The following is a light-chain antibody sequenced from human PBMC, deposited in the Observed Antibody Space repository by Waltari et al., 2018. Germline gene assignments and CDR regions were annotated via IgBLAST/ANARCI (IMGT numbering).Light chain of an antibody. CDR2: AAS. V-gene: IGKV1-8*01. CDR3: QQYYSYPLT. J-gene: IGKJ4*01. Sequence: IRMTQSPSSLSASTGDRVTITCRASQGISSYLAWYQQKPGKAPKLLIYAASTLQSGVPSRFSGSGSGTDFTLTISCLQSEDFATYYCQQYYSYPLTFGGGTKVEIK. CDR1: QGISSY.